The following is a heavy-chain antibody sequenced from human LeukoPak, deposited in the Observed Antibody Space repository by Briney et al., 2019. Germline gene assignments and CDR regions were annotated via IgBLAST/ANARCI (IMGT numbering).Heavy chain of an antibody. CDR1: GFTVSSNY. J-gene: IGHJ3*02. CDR3: ASPILGYDFWSGYAFDI. V-gene: IGHV3-53*01. Sequence: PGGSLRLSCAVSGFTVSSNYMNWVRQAPGKGLEWVSVIHAGGTTFYADSVKGRFTISRDNSKNTLYLQMNSLKASDTAMYYCASPILGYDFWSGYAFDIWGQGTMVTVSS. D-gene: IGHD3-3*01. CDR2: IHAGGTT.